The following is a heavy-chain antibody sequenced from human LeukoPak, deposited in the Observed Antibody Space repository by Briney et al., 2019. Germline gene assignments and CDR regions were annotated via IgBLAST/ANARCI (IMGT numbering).Heavy chain of an antibody. D-gene: IGHD1-1*01. Sequence: GGSLRLSCAASGFTFSSYTMYWVRQAPGKGLEWVSGISSSGSNTYYADSVKGRFTISRDNSKNTEYLQMNSLRVEDTAIYYCAKGQEMESRLDYWGQGTLVTVSA. J-gene: IGHJ4*02. CDR2: ISSSGSNT. V-gene: IGHV3-23*01. CDR3: AKGQEMESRLDY. CDR1: GFTFSSYT.